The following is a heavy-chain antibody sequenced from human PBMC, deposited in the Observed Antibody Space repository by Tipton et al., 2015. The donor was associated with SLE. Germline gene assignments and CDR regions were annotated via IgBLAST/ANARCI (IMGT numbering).Heavy chain of an antibody. Sequence: SLRLSCAASEFTFSSYTMNWVRQAPGKGLEWVSSISPTGDYKYYADSLKGRFTISRDSAKNSLYLQMNSLRAEDTAVYYCATSDYIWGSYRYIDYWGQGNLVTVSS. J-gene: IGHJ4*02. CDR1: EFTFSSYT. CDR3: ATSDYIWGSYRYIDY. D-gene: IGHD3-16*02. V-gene: IGHV3-21*01. CDR2: ISPTGDYK.